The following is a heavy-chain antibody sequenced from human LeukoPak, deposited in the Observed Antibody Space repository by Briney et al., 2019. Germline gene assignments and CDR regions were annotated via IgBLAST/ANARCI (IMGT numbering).Heavy chain of an antibody. Sequence: GASVKVSCKASGYTFTGYYIHWVRQAPGHGLEWMGWINPDSGGTTYAQKFQGRVTMTSDTSICTAYMELSSLRSDDAALYHCARASAYSNRGWLDPWGQGTLVTVSS. CDR1: GYTFTGYY. D-gene: IGHD2-21*01. CDR2: INPDSGGT. J-gene: IGHJ5*02. V-gene: IGHV1-2*02. CDR3: ARASAYSNRGWLDP.